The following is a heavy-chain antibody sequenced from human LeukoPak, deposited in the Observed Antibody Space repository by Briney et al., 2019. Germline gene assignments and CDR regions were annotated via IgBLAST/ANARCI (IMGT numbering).Heavy chain of an antibody. J-gene: IGHJ4*02. Sequence: GRSLRLSCAASGFTFSRYAMHWVRQAPGKGMEGVAIVWYDGSNENYVDTVKGRFTISRDNAKNTLYLQMNSLGAEDTAVYFCARVDTAMGSLDYWGQGILVTVSS. CDR2: VWYDGSNE. V-gene: IGHV3-33*01. D-gene: IGHD5-18*01. CDR1: GFTFSRYA. CDR3: ARVDTAMGSLDY.